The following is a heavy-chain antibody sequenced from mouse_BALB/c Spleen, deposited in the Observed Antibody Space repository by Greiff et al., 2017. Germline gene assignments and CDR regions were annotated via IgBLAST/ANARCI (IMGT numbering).Heavy chain of an antibody. CDR3: ARDGYDGDVSDY. V-gene: IGHV1-4*01. J-gene: IGHJ2*01. CDR1: GYTFTSYT. D-gene: IGHD2-2*01. CDR2: INPSSGYT. Sequence: VQLQQSGAELARPGASVKMSCKASGYTFTSYTMHWVKQRPGQGLEWIGYINPSSGYTNYNQKFKDKATLTADKSSSTAYMQLSSLTSEDSAVYYCARDGYDGDVSDYWGQGTTLTVSS.